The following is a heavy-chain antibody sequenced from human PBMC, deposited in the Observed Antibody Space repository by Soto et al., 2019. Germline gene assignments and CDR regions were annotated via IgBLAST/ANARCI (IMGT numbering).Heavy chain of an antibody. Sequence: QVQLVESGGGVVQPGRSLRLSCAASGFTFTNYAMHWVRQAPGKGLEWVAVISYDGSHKYYADSVKGRFTISRDNSQNTLYLQMNSLRAEDPAIYYGAGGRYYGDPWGKGPLVPAPS. V-gene: IGHV3-30-3*01. J-gene: IGHJ5*02. CDR1: GFTFTNYA. D-gene: IGHD1-26*01. CDR3: AGGRYYGDP. CDR2: ISYDGSHK.